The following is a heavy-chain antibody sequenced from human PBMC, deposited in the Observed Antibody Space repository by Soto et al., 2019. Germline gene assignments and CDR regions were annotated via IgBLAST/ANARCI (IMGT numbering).Heavy chain of an antibody. Sequence: PGGSLRVSCAASAFTFSSYLMSWVRQSPGKGLEWVANIKQDGSEKYYVDSVKGRFTISRDNAKNSLYLQMNSLRAEDTAVYYCARDLFEAARRGEYAFDIWGQGTMVTVSS. J-gene: IGHJ3*02. D-gene: IGHD3-16*01. CDR2: IKQDGSEK. CDR1: AFTFSSYL. CDR3: ARDLFEAARRGEYAFDI. V-gene: IGHV3-7*03.